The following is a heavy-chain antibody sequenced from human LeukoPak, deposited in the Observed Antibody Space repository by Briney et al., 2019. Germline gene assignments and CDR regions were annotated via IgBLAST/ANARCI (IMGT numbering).Heavy chain of an antibody. CDR1: GFTFSSYA. Sequence: GGSLRLSCAASGFTFSSYAMSWVRQAPGKGLEWVSAISGSGGSTYYADSVKGRFTISRDNSKNTLYLQMNSLRAEDTAVYYCARHLRGYSYGPFDYWGQGTLVTVSS. D-gene: IGHD5-18*01. CDR2: ISGSGGST. V-gene: IGHV3-23*01. J-gene: IGHJ4*02. CDR3: ARHLRGYSYGPFDY.